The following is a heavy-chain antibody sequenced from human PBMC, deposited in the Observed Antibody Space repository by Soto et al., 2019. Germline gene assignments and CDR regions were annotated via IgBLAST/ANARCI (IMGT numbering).Heavy chain of an antibody. J-gene: IGHJ6*02. D-gene: IGHD4-17*01. Sequence: SVKLSCKASVYTFTGYYIHCVLQAPGQGLEWMGWINPNSGGTNYAQKFQGWVTMTRDTSISTAYMELSRLRSDDTAVYYCARGDYGDPERNTDYYYGMDVWGQGTTVTVSS. V-gene: IGHV1-2*04. CDR1: VYTFTGYY. CDR2: INPNSGGT. CDR3: ARGDYGDPERNTDYYYGMDV.